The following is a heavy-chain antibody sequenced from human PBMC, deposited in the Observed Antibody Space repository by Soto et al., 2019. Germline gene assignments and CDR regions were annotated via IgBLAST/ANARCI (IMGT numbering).Heavy chain of an antibody. Sequence: GSLRLCCAAAGFTFSSYWMSWVRQAPGKGLEWVANIKQDGSEKYYVDSVKGRFTISRDNAKNSLYLQMNSLRAEDTAVYYCARFDSSGYYYDVYWGQGTLVTVSS. D-gene: IGHD3-22*01. J-gene: IGHJ4*02. CDR1: GFTFSSYW. CDR2: IKQDGSEK. V-gene: IGHV3-7*01. CDR3: ARFDSSGYYYDVY.